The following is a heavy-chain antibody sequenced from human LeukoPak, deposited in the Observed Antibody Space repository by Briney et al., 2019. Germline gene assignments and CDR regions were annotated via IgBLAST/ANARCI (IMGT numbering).Heavy chain of an antibody. J-gene: IGHJ6*02. CDR3: ARVGERWLQSYYYHNGMDV. V-gene: IGHV1-18*01. D-gene: IGHD5-24*01. Sequence: GASVKVSCEASGYTFTSYGISWVRQAPGQGLEWMGWISAYNGNTKYAQKVQGRVTMTTDTSTSTAYMEVRSLRSDDTALYFCARVGERWLQSYYYHNGMDVWGQGTMVTVSS. CDR1: GYTFTSYG. CDR2: ISAYNGNT.